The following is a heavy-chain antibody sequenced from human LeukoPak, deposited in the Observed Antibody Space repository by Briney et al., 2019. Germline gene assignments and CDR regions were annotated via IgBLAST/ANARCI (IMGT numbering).Heavy chain of an antibody. Sequence: ASVKVSCKASGYTFTSYAMHWVRQSPGQRLEWMGWINAGNGNTKYSQKFQGRVTMTRDTSTSTVYMELSSLRSEDTAVYYCARQQGLQNLNFDYWGQGTLVTVSS. V-gene: IGHV1-3*01. CDR3: ARQQGLQNLNFDY. D-gene: IGHD4-11*01. CDR1: GYTFTSYA. J-gene: IGHJ4*02. CDR2: INAGNGNT.